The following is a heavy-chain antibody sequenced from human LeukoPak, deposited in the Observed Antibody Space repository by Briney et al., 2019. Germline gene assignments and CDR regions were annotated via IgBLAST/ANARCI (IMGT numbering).Heavy chain of an antibody. D-gene: IGHD6-19*01. CDR2: INPNSGGT. CDR1: VYTFTRYY. J-gene: IGHJ4*02. CDR3: ARGAIGWYFVDYFDY. V-gene: IGHV1-2*02. Sequence: ASVTVTFKASVYTFTRYYMHWVRQPPAQGLEWMGWINPNSGGTNYAQKFEGRVTMTRDTSISTAYMELSRLRSDDTAVYYCARGAIGWYFVDYFDYWGQGTLVTVSS.